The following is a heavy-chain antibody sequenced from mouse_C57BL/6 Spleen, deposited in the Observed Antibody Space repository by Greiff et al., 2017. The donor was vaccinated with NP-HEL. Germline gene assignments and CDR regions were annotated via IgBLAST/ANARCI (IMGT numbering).Heavy chain of an antibody. CDR1: GYTFTSYW. J-gene: IGHJ2*01. Sequence: QVQLQQPGAELVMPGASVKLSCKASGYTFTSYWMHWVKQRPGQGLEWIGEIDPSDSYTNYNQKFKGKSTLTVDKSSSTAYMQLSSLTSEDSAVYYCARRYSNYGDYFDYWGQGTTLTVSS. V-gene: IGHV1-69*01. CDR2: IDPSDSYT. CDR3: ARRYSNYGDYFDY. D-gene: IGHD2-5*01.